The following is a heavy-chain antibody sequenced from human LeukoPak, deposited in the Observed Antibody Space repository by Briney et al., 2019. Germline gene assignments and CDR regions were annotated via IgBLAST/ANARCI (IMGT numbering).Heavy chain of an antibody. CDR1: GFTFSSYS. Sequence: GGSLRLSCAASGFTFSSYSMNWVRQAPGKGLEWVSSISSGSSYLSYADSLKGRFTISRDNAKNSLYLQMNSLRAEDTAVYYCAKDTSWYYYDSTSYGMDVWGQGTTVTVSS. J-gene: IGHJ6*02. V-gene: IGHV3-21*04. CDR2: ISSGSSYL. CDR3: AKDTSWYYYDSTSYGMDV. D-gene: IGHD3-22*01.